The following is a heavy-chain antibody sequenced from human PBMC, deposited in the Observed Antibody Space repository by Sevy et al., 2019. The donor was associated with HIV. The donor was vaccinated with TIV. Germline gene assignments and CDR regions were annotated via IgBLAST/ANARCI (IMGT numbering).Heavy chain of an antibody. D-gene: IGHD6-19*01. Sequence: GGSLRLSCAASGFTFDNYVMHWVRQTPGKGLEWVAIISYDGNNKYYADSVKGRFTISRDNSKNTLFLQMNSLRAEDTALYYCAKDKQRIIAVAGTSDYWGQGSLVTVSS. V-gene: IGHV3-30*18. CDR3: AKDKQRIIAVAGTSDY. CDR2: ISYDGNNK. CDR1: GFTFDNYV. J-gene: IGHJ4*02.